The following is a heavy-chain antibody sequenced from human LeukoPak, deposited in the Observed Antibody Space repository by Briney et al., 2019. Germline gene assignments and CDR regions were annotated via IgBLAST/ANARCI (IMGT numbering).Heavy chain of an antibody. Sequence: GGSLRLSCAVSGFTFSRYWMHWVCQAPGKGLEWVSSISSSSSYIYYADSVKGRFTISRDNAKNSLYLQMNSPRAEDTAVYYCARVVGRGGSYFDYWGQGTLVTVSS. CDR2: ISSSSSYI. D-gene: IGHD2-15*01. CDR1: GFTFSRYW. V-gene: IGHV3-21*01. J-gene: IGHJ4*02. CDR3: ARVVGRGGSYFDY.